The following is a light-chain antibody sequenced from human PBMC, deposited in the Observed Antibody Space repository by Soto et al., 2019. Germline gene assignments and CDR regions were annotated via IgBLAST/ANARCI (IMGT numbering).Light chain of an antibody. CDR1: QSVSSN. Sequence: EIVMTQSPATLSVSPGERATLSCRASQSVSSNLAWYQQKPVQAPRLLIYGASTRATGIPARFSGSGSGTEFTLTISSLQSEDFAVYYCQQYINWPYTFGQGTKLEIK. CDR3: QQYINWPYT. V-gene: IGKV3-15*01. CDR2: GAS. J-gene: IGKJ2*01.